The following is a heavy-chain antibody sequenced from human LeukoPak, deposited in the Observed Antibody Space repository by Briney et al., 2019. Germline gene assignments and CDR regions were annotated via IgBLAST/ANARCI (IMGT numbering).Heavy chain of an antibody. J-gene: IGHJ4*02. V-gene: IGHV3-48*02. CDR1: GFTFSAYW. Sequence: GSLRLSCAAPGFTFSAYWMNWVRQAPGKGLEWVSYISSSSSTIYYADSVKGRFTISRDNAKNSLYLQMNSLRDEDTAVYYCARDRGLARRAGFDYWGQGTLVTVSS. CDR3: ARDRGLARRAGFDY. D-gene: IGHD3-10*01. CDR2: ISSSSSTI.